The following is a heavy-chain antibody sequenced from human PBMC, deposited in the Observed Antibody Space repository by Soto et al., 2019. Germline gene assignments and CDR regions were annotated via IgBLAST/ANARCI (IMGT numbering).Heavy chain of an antibody. CDR3: AKDKAPWVEMTTTDY. J-gene: IGHJ4*02. Sequence: GGSLRLSCAASGFTFSSYTMSWVRQAPGKGLEWVSAISGSGGSTYYADSVKGRFTISRDNSKNTLYLQMNSLRAEDTAVYYCAKDKAPWVEMTTTDYWGQGTLVTVSS. D-gene: IGHD1-26*01. CDR1: GFTFSSYT. V-gene: IGHV3-23*01. CDR2: ISGSGGST.